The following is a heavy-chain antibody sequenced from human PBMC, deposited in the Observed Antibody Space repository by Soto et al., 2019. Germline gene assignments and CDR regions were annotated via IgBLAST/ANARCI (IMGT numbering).Heavy chain of an antibody. CDR2: VWHDGSNQ. CDR3: TRAAIRGELLDY. D-gene: IGHD1-26*01. Sequence: QVQLVESGGGVVQPGRSLRLSCAASGFSFNNYGMHWVRQAPGKGLEWVAFVWHDGSNQGYADSVKGRFTISRDNSKNTLNLQMNSLRVEDTAVDYCTRAAIRGELLDYWGQGTQVTVSS. CDR1: GFSFNNYG. V-gene: IGHV3-33*01. J-gene: IGHJ4*02.